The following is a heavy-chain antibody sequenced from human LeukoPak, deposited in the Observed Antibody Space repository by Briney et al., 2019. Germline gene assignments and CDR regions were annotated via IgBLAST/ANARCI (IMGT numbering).Heavy chain of an antibody. J-gene: IGHJ3*02. CDR2: IYTSGST. CDR3: ARDLCTNGVCYDAFDI. V-gene: IGHV4-61*02. Sequence: NSSETLSLTCTVSGGSMSSGSHYWSWIRQPAGKGLEWIWRIYTSGSTNYNPSLKSRVTISVDTSKNQFSLKLSSVTAADTAVYYCARDLCTNGVCYDAFDIWGQGTMVNVSS. CDR1: GGSMSSGSHY. D-gene: IGHD2-8*01.